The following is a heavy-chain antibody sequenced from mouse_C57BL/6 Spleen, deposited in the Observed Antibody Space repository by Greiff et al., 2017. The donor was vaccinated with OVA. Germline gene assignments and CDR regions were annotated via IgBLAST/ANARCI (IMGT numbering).Heavy chain of an antibody. Sequence: VQLQQSGPELVKPGASVKISCKASGYAFSSSWMNWVKQRPGKGLEWIGRIYPGDGDTNYNGKFKGKATLTADKSSRTAYMQLSSLTSEDSAVYFCAREGGGYYAMDYWGQGTSVTVSS. CDR3: AREGGGYYAMDY. V-gene: IGHV1-82*01. CDR2: IYPGDGDT. J-gene: IGHJ4*01. CDR1: GYAFSSSW.